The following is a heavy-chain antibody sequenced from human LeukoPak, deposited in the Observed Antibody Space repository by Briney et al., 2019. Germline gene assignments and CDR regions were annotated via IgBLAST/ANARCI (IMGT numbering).Heavy chain of an antibody. CDR1: VFTFSSYG. CDR3: AKDYDSSGWGFAEYFQH. D-gene: IGHD6-19*01. J-gene: IGHJ1*01. CDR2: IRYDGSNK. Sequence: GGSLRLSCAASVFTFSSYGMHWVPQAPGKGLEWVAFIRYDGSNKYYADSVKGRFTISRDNSKNTLYLQMNSLRAEDTAVYYCAKDYDSSGWGFAEYFQHWGQGTLVTVSS. V-gene: IGHV3-30*02.